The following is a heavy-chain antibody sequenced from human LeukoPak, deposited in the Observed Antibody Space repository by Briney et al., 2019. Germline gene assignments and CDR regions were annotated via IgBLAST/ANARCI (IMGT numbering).Heavy chain of an antibody. V-gene: IGHV3-7*04. J-gene: IGHJ4*02. Sequence: GGSLRLSCAASGFTFSNYWMTWVRQAPGKGLEWVANIKEDGSEKYYVDSVKGRFSISRDNAKNSLYLQMSSLRAEDTAVYFCARDPLRRFVFSGQGTLVAVSS. D-gene: IGHD3-16*01. CDR3: ARDPLRRFVF. CDR1: GFTFSNYW. CDR2: IKEDGSEK.